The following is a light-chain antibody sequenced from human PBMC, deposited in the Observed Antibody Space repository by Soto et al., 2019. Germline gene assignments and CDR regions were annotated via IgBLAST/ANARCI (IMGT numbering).Light chain of an antibody. J-gene: IGKJ4*01. CDR3: QQYNSYLLP. CDR1: QDISNY. V-gene: IGKV1-33*01. CDR2: DAY. Sequence: DIQMTQSPSSLSAAVGHRVTITCQASQDISNYLNWYQQKLGEAPKLLIYDAYNLETGGPSRFSGSGAGTEFTLTSSSMKPDDFATYYGQQYNSYLLPFGGGTKVDIK.